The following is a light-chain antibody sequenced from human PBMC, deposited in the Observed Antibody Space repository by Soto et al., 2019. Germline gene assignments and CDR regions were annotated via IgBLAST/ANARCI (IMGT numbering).Light chain of an antibody. CDR1: QSISSY. Sequence: DIQMTQSPSSLSASVGDRVTITCRASQSISSYLNWYQQKLGKAPKLLIYAASSLQSGVPSRFSGSGSGTDFTLTISSLQPEDFATYYCQESYSTSRTFGQGTKVDNK. V-gene: IGKV1-39*01. CDR2: AAS. J-gene: IGKJ1*01. CDR3: QESYSTSRT.